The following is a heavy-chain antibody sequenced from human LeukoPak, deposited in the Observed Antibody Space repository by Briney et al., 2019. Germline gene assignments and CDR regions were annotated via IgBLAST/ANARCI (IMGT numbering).Heavy chain of an antibody. Sequence: SETLSLTCTVSGGSISSYYWSWIRQPPGKGLEWIGYIYYSGSTNYNPSLKSRVTISVDTSKNQFSLKLSSVTAADTAVYYCARGEMHYGSGSYSRSWFDPWGQGTLVTVSS. V-gene: IGHV4-59*01. CDR2: IYYSGST. CDR3: ARGEMHYGSGSYSRSWFDP. D-gene: IGHD3-10*01. CDR1: GGSISSYY. J-gene: IGHJ5*02.